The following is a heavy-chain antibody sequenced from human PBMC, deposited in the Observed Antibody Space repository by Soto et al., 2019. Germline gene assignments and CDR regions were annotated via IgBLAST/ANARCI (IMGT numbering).Heavy chain of an antibody. CDR1: GGSFSGYY. CDR3: ARAEIRITIFGVVIIGAFDI. Sequence: SETLSLTCAVYGGSFSGYYWSWIRQPPGKGLEWIGEINHSGSTNYNPSLKSRVTISVDTSKNQFSLKLSSVTAADTAVYYCARAEIRITIFGVVIIGAFDIWGQGTMVTVSS. V-gene: IGHV4-34*01. D-gene: IGHD3-3*01. J-gene: IGHJ3*02. CDR2: INHSGST.